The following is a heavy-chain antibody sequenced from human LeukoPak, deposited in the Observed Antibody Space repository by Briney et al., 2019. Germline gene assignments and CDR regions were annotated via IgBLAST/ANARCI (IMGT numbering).Heavy chain of an antibody. Sequence: ASVKVSCKASGYTFTSYYMHWVRQAPGQGLEWMGIINPSGGSTSYARKFQGRVTVTRDTSTSTVYMELSSLRSEDTAVYYCARHGPAAGFDYWGQGTLVTVSS. CDR2: INPSGGST. CDR1: GYTFTSYY. V-gene: IGHV1-46*01. CDR3: ARHGPAAGFDY. D-gene: IGHD6-13*01. J-gene: IGHJ4*02.